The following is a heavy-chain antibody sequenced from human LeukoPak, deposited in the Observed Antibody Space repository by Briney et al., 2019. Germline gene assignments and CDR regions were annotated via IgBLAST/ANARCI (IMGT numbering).Heavy chain of an antibody. V-gene: IGHV3-30*18. D-gene: IGHD2-2*01. Sequence: GGSLRLSCAASGITVSSYGMHWVRQAPGKGLEWVAVISYDGSNKYYADSVKGRFTISRDNSKNTLYLQMNSLRAEDTAVYYCAKAAYDCSSTSCYGPGGFDPWGQGTLVTVSS. CDR2: ISYDGSNK. CDR1: GITVSSYG. J-gene: IGHJ5*02. CDR3: AKAAYDCSSTSCYGPGGFDP.